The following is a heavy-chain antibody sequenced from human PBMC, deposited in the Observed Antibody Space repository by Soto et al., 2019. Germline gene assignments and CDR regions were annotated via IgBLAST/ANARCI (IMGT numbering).Heavy chain of an antibody. J-gene: IGHJ4*02. CDR1: GYTFTDYC. V-gene: IGHV1-2*02. Sequence: ASVKVSCKASGYTFTDYCIPWVRQAPGQGLEWVGWINPDSGGRNLAQRLQGRVTMTSDTSINTAYMELSRLRSDDTAVYYCAIRTGQLAIISEVDGAGFFEVWGRGTLVTVSS. CDR2: INPDSGGR. D-gene: IGHD2-2*01. CDR3: AIRTGQLAIISEVDGAGFFEV.